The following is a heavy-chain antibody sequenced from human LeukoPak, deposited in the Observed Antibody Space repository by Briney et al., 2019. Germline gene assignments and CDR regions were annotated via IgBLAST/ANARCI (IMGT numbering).Heavy chain of an antibody. V-gene: IGHV3-30-3*01. CDR1: GFTFSSYA. J-gene: IGHJ3*02. D-gene: IGHD1-26*01. CDR2: ISYDGSNK. CDR3: ARDGDPYSGSPRYHAFDI. Sequence: PGRSLRLSCAASGFTFSSYAMHWVRQAPGKGLEWVAVISYDGSNKYYADSVKGRFTISRDNSKNTLYLQMNSLRAEDTAAYYCARDGDPYSGSPRYHAFDIWGQGAMVTVSS.